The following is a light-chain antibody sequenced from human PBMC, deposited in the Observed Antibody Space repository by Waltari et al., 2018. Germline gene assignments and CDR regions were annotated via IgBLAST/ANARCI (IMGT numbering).Light chain of an antibody. V-gene: IGLV1-40*01. CDR2: GSS. CDR1: GANIGAGYD. Sequence: QSVLTQPPSVSGAPGQRVTIACTGSGANIGAGYDVHWYQQVPRAAPKLLIYGSSSRPLGVPDRFFGSTSGTSASPAIIGLQAEDEADYYCQSYDITLRVVFGGGTKLTVL. CDR3: QSYDITLRVV. J-gene: IGLJ3*02.